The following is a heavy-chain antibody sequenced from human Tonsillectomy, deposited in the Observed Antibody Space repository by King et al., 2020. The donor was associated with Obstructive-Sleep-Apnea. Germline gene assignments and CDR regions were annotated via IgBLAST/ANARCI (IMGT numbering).Heavy chain of an antibody. D-gene: IGHD6-13*01. Sequence: VQLVESGGGLVQPGGSLRLSCAASGCTFSSYSMNWVRQAPGKVLDVVSYISSSSSTIYYADSVKGRFTISRDNAKNSLYLQMNSLRAEHTAVYYCARDISSWYYFDTYGHGHLVTVSS. CDR1: GCTFSSYS. J-gene: IGHJ4*01. CDR2: ISSSSSTI. CDR3: ARDISSWYYFDT. V-gene: IGHV3-48*04.